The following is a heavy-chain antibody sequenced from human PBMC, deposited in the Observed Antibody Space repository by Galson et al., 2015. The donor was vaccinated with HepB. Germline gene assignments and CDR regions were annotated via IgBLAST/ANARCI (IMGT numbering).Heavy chain of an antibody. CDR3: AREYCSGGSCYLGLLDY. Sequence: SLRLSCAASGSTFSSYSMNWVRQAPGKGLEWVSSISSSSSYIYYADSVKGRFTISRDNAKNSLYLQMNSLRAEDTAVYYCAREYCSGGSCYLGLLDYWGQGTLVTVSS. CDR2: ISSSSSYI. V-gene: IGHV3-21*04. CDR1: GSTFSSYS. J-gene: IGHJ4*02. D-gene: IGHD2-15*01.